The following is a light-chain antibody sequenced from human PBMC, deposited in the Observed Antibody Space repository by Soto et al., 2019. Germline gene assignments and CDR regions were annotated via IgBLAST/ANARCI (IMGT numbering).Light chain of an antibody. Sequence: DIQMTQSPSTLSASVGDRVTITCRASQSIISCLAWYHQKPLKAPKLLIYDASSLESGGPSWFSGGGSGTEFTLTISRLEPEDFAVYYCHQYGGSPPLSFAGGTKVDI. CDR2: DAS. V-gene: IGKV1-5*01. J-gene: IGKJ4*01. CDR1: QSIISC. CDR3: HQYGGSPPLS.